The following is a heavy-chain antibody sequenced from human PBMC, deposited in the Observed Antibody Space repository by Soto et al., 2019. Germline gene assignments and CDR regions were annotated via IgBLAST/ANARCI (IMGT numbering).Heavy chain of an antibody. Sequence: PGGSLRLSCAASGFTFSSYAMHWVRQAPGKGLEWVAVISYDGSNKYYADSVKGRFTISRDNSKNTLYLQMNSLRAEDTAVYYCAKDKYSSSGSPPDYWGQGTRVTVSS. J-gene: IGHJ4*02. V-gene: IGHV3-30-3*01. D-gene: IGHD6-6*01. CDR1: GFTFSSYA. CDR2: ISYDGSNK. CDR3: AKDKYSSSGSPPDY.